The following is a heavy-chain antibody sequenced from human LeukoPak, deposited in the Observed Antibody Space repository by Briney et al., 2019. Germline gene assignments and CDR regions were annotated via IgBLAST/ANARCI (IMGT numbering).Heavy chain of an antibody. Sequence: ASVKVSCKASTYTFTSYAMHWVRQAPGQRLEWMGWINAGNGNTKYSQKFQDRVTITRDTSASTAYMELSSLRSEDTAVYYCAAHYDILTGFDYWGQGTLVTVSS. CDR1: TYTFTSYA. J-gene: IGHJ4*02. D-gene: IGHD3-9*01. V-gene: IGHV1-3*01. CDR3: AAHYDILTGFDY. CDR2: INAGNGNT.